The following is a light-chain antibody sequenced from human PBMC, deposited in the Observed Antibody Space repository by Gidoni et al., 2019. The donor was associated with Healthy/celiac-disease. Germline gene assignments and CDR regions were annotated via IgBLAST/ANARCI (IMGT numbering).Light chain of an antibody. Sequence: DIQMTQSPSSLSASVGDRVTITCRASQGIRNYLAWYQQKPGKVPKLLIYAASTLQSGVPSRFSGSGSGTDFTLTISSLQPDDVATYYCQQYNSAPLTFGGGTKVEIK. CDR1: QGIRNY. V-gene: IGKV1-27*01. J-gene: IGKJ4*01. CDR3: QQYNSAPLT. CDR2: AAS.